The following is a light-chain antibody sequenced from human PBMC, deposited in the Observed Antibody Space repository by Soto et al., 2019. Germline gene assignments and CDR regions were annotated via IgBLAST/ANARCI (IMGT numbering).Light chain of an antibody. J-gene: IGLJ3*02. CDR3: ATWDDSSNGPV. CDR1: SFNIGSNA. CDR2: GDN. V-gene: IGLV1-44*01. Sequence: QSVLTQPPSASGTPGQRVTISCSGRSFNIGSNAVNWYQQLPGMAPKLLIYGDNQRPSGVPDRFSGSKSGASASLAIGGLQSDVEADYYCATWDDSSNGPVFGGGTMLTVL.